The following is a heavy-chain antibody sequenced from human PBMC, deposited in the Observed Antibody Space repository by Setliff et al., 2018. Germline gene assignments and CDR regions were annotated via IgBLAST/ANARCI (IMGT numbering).Heavy chain of an antibody. CDR2: ISYSGRT. J-gene: IGHJ6*03. D-gene: IGHD6-19*01. CDR1: GGSISTDPYF. V-gene: IGHV4-31*11. CDR3: ARGGGYNSVSYQGGYYYMDV. Sequence: SETLSLTCAVSGGSISTDPYFWTWIRQHPVKGLEWIGYISYSGRTSYNPSLYSRITVSLDRSKNQFSLTLTSVTAADTAVYYCARGGGYNSVSYQGGYYYMDVWGKGTTVT.